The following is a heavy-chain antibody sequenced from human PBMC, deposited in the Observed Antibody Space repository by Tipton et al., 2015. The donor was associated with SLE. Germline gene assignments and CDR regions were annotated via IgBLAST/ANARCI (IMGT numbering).Heavy chain of an antibody. D-gene: IGHD3-22*01. CDR3: AAPSDDYDSSAFHY. V-gene: IGHV5-51*03. Sequence: QLVQSGPEVKKSGESLRISCKGSGYSFTSYWVAWLRQKPGKGLEWMGIIHPGDSDTRYSPSFQGQVTISADKSISTAYLQWNSLKASDTAMYYCAAPSDDYDSSAFHYWGQGTQVTVSS. CDR2: IHPGDSDT. J-gene: IGHJ4*02. CDR1: GYSFTSYW.